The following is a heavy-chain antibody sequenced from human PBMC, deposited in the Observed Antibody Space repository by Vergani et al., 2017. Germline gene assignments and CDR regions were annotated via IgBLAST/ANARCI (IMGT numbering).Heavy chain of an antibody. V-gene: IGHV4-59*01. J-gene: IGHJ5*02. CDR3: ARRGAANRWFDP. D-gene: IGHD6-13*01. Sequence: QVQLQESGPGLVKPSETLSLTCTVSGGSISSYYWSWIRQPPGKGLEWIGYIYYSGSTNYNPSLKSRVTISVDTSKNQFSLKLSSLTAADTAVYYCARRGAANRWFDPWGQGTLVTVSS. CDR1: GGSISSYY. CDR2: IYYSGST.